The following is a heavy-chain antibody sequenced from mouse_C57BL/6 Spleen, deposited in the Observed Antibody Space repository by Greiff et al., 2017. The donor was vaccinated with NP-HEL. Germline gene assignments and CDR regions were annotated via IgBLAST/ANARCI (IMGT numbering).Heavy chain of an antibody. CDR1: GFTFSSYA. J-gene: IGHJ2*01. CDR2: ISDGGSYT. CDR3: ASSYGSSYFDY. Sequence: EVKVVESGGGLVKPGGSLKLSCAASGFTFSSYAMSWVRQTPEKRLEWVATISDGGSYTYYPDNVKGRFTISRDNAKNNLYLQMSHLKSEDTAMYYCASSYGSSYFDYWGQGTTLTVSS. V-gene: IGHV5-4*03. D-gene: IGHD1-1*01.